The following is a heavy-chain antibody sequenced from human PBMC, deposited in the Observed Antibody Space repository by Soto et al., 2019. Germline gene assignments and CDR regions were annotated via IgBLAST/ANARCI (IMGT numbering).Heavy chain of an antibody. CDR1: GYSFTSYW. D-gene: IGHD6-19*01. J-gene: IGHJ6*02. Sequence: ESLKIFFKGFGYSFTSYWLGWVRQMPGKGLEWMGIIYPGDSDTRYSPSFQGQVTISADKSISTAYLQWSSLKASDTAMYYCARPGYSSGWGLSVWGQGTTVTVSS. V-gene: IGHV5-51*01. CDR2: IYPGDSDT. CDR3: ARPGYSSGWGLSV.